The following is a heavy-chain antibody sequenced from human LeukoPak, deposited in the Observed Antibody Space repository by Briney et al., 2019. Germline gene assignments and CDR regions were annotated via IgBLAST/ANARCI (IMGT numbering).Heavy chain of an antibody. V-gene: IGHV3-30*02. Sequence: GGSLRLSCAASEFIFSNYDMHWVRQAPGKGLEWVALIRYDGRSEYYSGYMQGRFTVSRDNSKNNLYLNMNSLRPEDTAVYYCARTRLGTSTSFYFDLWGQGTLVTVPS. CDR3: ARTRLGTSTSFYFDL. D-gene: IGHD1-26*01. J-gene: IGHJ4*02. CDR2: IRYDGRSE. CDR1: EFIFSNYD.